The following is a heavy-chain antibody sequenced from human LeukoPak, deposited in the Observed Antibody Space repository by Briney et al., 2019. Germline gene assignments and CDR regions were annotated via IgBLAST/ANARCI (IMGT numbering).Heavy chain of an antibody. CDR2: INHSGST. CDR1: GGSFSGYY. J-gene: IGHJ5*02. V-gene: IGHV4-34*01. Sequence: PSETLSLTCAVYGGSFSGYYWSWIRQPPGKGLEWIGEINHSGSTNYNPSLKSRVTISVDTSKNRFSLKLSSVTAADTAVYYCARGRPGGRNWFDPWGQGTLVTVSS. CDR3: ARGRPGGRNWFDP.